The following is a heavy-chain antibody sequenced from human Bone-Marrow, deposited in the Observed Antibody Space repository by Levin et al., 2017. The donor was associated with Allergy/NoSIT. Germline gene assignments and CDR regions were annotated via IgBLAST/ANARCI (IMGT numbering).Heavy chain of an antibody. Sequence: SVKVSCKASGGTVTSHTISWVRQAPGQGLEWLGGIIPIFGTTNYAQNFQDRVTITADESTNTAYMELSSLRSDDTAVYFCARALSDDYYFYYMDVWGEGTTITVSS. CDR2: IIPIFGTT. J-gene: IGHJ6*03. CDR1: GGTVTSHT. V-gene: IGHV1-69*13. CDR3: ARALSDDYYFYYMDV.